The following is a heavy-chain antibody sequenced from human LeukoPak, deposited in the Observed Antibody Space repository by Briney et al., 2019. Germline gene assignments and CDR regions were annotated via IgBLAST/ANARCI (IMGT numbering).Heavy chain of an antibody. J-gene: IGHJ5*02. D-gene: IGHD2-2*02. CDR1: GYTFTSYD. CDR3: ARAVCSSTSCYTFWFDP. Sequence: ASVKVSCKASGYTFTSYDINWGRQAPGQGLEWMGWMNPNSGNTGYAQKFQGRVTMTRNTSISTAYMELSSLRSEDTAVYYCARAVCSSTSCYTFWFDPWGQGTLVTVSS. CDR2: MNPNSGNT. V-gene: IGHV1-8*01.